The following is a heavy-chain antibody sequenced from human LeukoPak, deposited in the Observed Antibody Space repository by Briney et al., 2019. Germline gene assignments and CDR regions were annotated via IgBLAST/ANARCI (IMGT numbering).Heavy chain of an antibody. CDR3: TRHFFLGYYYDSSGYGNWFDP. CDR2: IRSKAKSYAT. Sequence: GGSLRLSCAASGFTFSGSAMHWVRQASGKGLEWVGRIRSKAKSYATAYAASVKGRFTISRDDSKNTAYLQMNSLKTEDTAVYYCTRHFFLGYYYDSSGYGNWFDPWGQGTLVTVSS. D-gene: IGHD3-22*01. J-gene: IGHJ5*02. V-gene: IGHV3-73*01. CDR1: GFTFSGSA.